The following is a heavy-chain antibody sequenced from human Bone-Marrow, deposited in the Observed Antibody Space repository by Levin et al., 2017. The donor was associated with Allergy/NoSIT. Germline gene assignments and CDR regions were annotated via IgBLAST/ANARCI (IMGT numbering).Heavy chain of an antibody. Sequence: PMASVKVSCKVSGYSFSELSVHWVRQAPGKGLEWMGGFDPEQAETVYAQKFQGRVTMTEDTSAETAYVELSGLRSDDTAIYYCTRGVMVKLGGVIASYALDVWGQGTAVVVS. CDR3: TRGVMVKLGGVIASYALDV. CDR1: GYSFSELS. D-gene: IGHD3-16*02. CDR2: FDPEQAET. J-gene: IGHJ6*02. V-gene: IGHV1-24*01.